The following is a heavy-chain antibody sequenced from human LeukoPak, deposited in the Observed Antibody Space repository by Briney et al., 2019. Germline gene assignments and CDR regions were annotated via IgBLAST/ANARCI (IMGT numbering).Heavy chain of an antibody. CDR1: GYPFSSYD. J-gene: IGHJ6*02. Sequence: ASVKVSCKASGYPFSSYDINWVRQATGRGLEWLGWMNPNSGDTGYAQKFQGRITMTRDTSITTAYMELSSLRSEDTAVYYCAREVILTGYHGSKSQYGMDVWGQGTTVTVSS. CDR3: AREVILTGYHGSKSQYGMDV. D-gene: IGHD3-9*01. V-gene: IGHV1-8*01. CDR2: MNPNSGDT.